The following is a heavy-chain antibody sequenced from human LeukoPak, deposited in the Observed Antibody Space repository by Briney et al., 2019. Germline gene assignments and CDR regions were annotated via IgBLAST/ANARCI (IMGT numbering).Heavy chain of an antibody. CDR2: INQDGSEN. D-gene: IGHD2-2*01. Sequence: GGSLRLSCAASGFTFNSYWMSWVRQAPGKGLEWVANINQDGSENYYLDSVKGRFTTSRDNAKNSLYLQMNSLRAEDTAVYYCARGPLGYCSVTSCSFDSWGQGTLVTVSS. J-gene: IGHJ4*02. CDR3: ARGPLGYCSVTSCSFDS. V-gene: IGHV3-7*01. CDR1: GFTFNSYW.